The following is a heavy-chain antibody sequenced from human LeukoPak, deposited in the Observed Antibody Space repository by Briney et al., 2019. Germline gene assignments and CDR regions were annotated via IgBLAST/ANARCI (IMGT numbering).Heavy chain of an antibody. CDR1: GFTVTNYA. CDR3: AKAESGDFDY. CDR2: ISGRDDST. V-gene: IGHV3-23*01. Sequence: GASLRLSCAASGFTVTNYAKYWLHQAPGKGLEWVSAISGRDDSTYYADSVEGRFTISRDTSKNTLFLQMNSLRAEDTAVYYCAKAESGDFDYWGQGTLVTVSS. J-gene: IGHJ4*02. D-gene: IGHD3-10*01.